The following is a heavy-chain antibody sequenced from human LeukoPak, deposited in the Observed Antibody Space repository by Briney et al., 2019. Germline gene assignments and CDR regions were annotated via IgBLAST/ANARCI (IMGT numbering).Heavy chain of an antibody. CDR3: ARGYYYYYYMDV. CDR1: GYTFTSFD. Sequence: GASLKVSCKASGYTFTSFDINWVRQAAGQGLEWMGWMRPGSGNTGYAESFQGRIILTRDTSTNTAFMELSSLTSEDTAVYYCARGYYYYYYMDVWGKGTTVTVSS. J-gene: IGHJ6*03. V-gene: IGHV1-8*01. CDR2: MRPGSGNT.